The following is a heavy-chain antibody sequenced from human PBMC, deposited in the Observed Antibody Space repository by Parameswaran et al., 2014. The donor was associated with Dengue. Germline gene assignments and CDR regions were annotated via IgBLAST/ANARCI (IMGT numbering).Heavy chain of an antibody. J-gene: IGHJ4*02. CDR2: IYPGDSDT. CDR3: ARLASSGWYFGEAVDY. Sequence: VRQAPGKGLEWMGIIYPGDSDTRYSPSFQGQVTISADKSISTAYLQWSSLKASDTAMYYCARLASSGWYFGEAVDYWGQGNPGHRLL. V-gene: IGHV5-51*01. D-gene: IGHD6-19*01.